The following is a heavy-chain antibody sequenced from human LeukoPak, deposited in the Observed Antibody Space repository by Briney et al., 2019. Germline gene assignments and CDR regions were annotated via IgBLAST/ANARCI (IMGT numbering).Heavy chain of an antibody. CDR1: GDSISNYY. CDR2: IYTSGST. CDR3: ARDHCSGGSCYSGNYYYYMDV. V-gene: IGHV4-4*07. D-gene: IGHD2-15*01. Sequence: SETLSLTCTVSGDSISNYYWSWIRQPAGKGLEWIGRIYTSGSTNYNPSLKSRVTMSVDTSKNQFSLKLSSVTAADTAVYYCARDHCSGGSCYSGNYYYYMDVWGKGTMVTVSS. J-gene: IGHJ6*03.